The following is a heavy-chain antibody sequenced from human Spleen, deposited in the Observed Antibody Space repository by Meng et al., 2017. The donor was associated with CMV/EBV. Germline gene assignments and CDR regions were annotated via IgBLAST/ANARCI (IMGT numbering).Heavy chain of an antibody. Sequence: GESLKISCAAPGFTFSSYAMSWVRQAPGKGLEWVSAISGSGGSIYYADSVKGRFTISRDNSKNTLYLQMNSLRAEDTAVYYCAKVGHDFWSGYYDYWGQGTLVTVSS. CDR1: GFTFSSYA. CDR2: ISGSGGSI. V-gene: IGHV3-23*01. CDR3: AKVGHDFWSGYYDY. D-gene: IGHD3-3*01. J-gene: IGHJ4*02.